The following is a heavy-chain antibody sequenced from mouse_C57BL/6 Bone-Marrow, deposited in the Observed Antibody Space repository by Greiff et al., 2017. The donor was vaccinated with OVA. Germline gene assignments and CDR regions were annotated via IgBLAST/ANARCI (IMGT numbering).Heavy chain of an antibody. D-gene: IGHD1-1*02. CDR1: GYTFTSYW. CDR2: LHPSDSDT. CDR3: VWGNWYFDV. V-gene: IGHV1-74*01. Sequence: VQLQQPGAELVKPGASVKVSCKASGYTFTSYWMHWVKQRPGQGLEWIGRLHPSDSDTNDNQKFKGKATLTVAKSSSTAYMQLSSLTSEDSAVYYCVWGNWYFDVWGTGTTVTVSS. J-gene: IGHJ1*03.